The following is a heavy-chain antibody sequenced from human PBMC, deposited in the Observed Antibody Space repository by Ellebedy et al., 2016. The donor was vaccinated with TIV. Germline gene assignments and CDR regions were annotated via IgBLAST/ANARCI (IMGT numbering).Heavy chain of an antibody. Sequence: SVKVSCXVSGYTLTELSMHWVRQARGQRLEWIGWIVVGSGNTNYAQKFQERVTITRDMSTSTAYMELSSLRSEDTAVYYCAAVARGYDPSQGFDLWGRGTLVTVSS. J-gene: IGHJ2*01. V-gene: IGHV1-58*02. D-gene: IGHD3-10*01. CDR1: GYTLTELS. CDR2: IVVGSGNT. CDR3: AAVARGYDPSQGFDL.